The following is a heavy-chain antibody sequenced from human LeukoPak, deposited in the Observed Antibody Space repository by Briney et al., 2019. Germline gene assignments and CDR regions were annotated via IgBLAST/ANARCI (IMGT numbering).Heavy chain of an antibody. CDR2: IGDDGNNK. CDR3: ARDSDIVVVPAAHYYFDY. Sequence: VRSLRLSCAASGFTFSTYGMHWVRQAPGNGLKWVAVIGDDGNNKYYAESVKGRFTISRDNSKNTLYLQMNSVRAADTAVYYFARDSDIVVVPAAHYYFDYRGQGTLVTVSS. D-gene: IGHD2-2*01. J-gene: IGHJ4*02. V-gene: IGHV3-33*01. CDR1: GFTFSTYG.